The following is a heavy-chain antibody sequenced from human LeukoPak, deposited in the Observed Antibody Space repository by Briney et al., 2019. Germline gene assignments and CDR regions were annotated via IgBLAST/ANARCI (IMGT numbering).Heavy chain of an antibody. CDR2: IYYSGST. V-gene: IGHV4-39*01. D-gene: IGHD1-26*01. Sequence: KPSETLSLTCTVSGGSISSSSYYWGWIRQPPGKGLESIGSIYYSGSTYYNPSLKSRVTISVDTSKNQFSLKLSSVTAADTAVYYCARVSGSYYRRLVRYYFDYWGQGTLVTVSS. CDR1: GGSISSSSYY. CDR3: ARVSGSYYRRLVRYYFDY. J-gene: IGHJ4*02.